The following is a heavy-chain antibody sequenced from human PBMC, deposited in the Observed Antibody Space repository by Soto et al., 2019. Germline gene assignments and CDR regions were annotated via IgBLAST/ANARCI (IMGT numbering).Heavy chain of an antibody. CDR2: IYYSGST. CDR3: ARPTYYYDSSGYDDAFAI. J-gene: IGHJ3*02. CDR1: GGFIIRYY. Sequence: SETLSLTWTVSGGFIIRYYWIGIRQPPGKGLEWIGYIYYSGSTNYNPSLKSRATISVDTSKNQFSLKLSSVTAADTAVYYCARPTYYYDSSGYDDAFAIWGQGTILTVS. D-gene: IGHD3-22*01. V-gene: IGHV4-59*01.